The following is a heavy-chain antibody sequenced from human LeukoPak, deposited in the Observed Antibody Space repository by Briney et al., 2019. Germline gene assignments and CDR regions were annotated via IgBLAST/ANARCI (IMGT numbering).Heavy chain of an antibody. CDR1: GFFISRHY. J-gene: IGHJ3*02. V-gene: IGHV3-7*01. CDR3: AREGDAFDI. CDR2: IKQDGSNK. Sequence: PGGSLRLSCAASGFFISRHYVSWIRQAPGKGLEWVANIKQDGSNKYYVDSVRGRFTISRDNAKNSVYLQMNSLRAEDTAVYYCAREGDAFDIWGQGTMVTVSS.